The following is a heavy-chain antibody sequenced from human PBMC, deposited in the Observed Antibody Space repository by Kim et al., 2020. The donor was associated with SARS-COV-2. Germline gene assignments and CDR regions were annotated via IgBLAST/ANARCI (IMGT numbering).Heavy chain of an antibody. V-gene: IGHV4-31*03. Sequence: SETLSLTCTVSGGSISSGGYYWSWIRQHPGKGLEWIGYIYYSGSTYYNPSLKSRVTISVDTSKNQFSLKLSSVTAADTAVYYCARDRYSSSWYRRTNWFDPWGQGTLVTVSS. CDR1: GGSISSGGYY. J-gene: IGHJ5*02. CDR2: IYYSGST. CDR3: ARDRYSSSWYRRTNWFDP. D-gene: IGHD6-13*01.